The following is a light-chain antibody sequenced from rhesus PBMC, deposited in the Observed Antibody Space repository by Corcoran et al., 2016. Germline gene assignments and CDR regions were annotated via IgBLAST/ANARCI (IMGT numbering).Light chain of an antibody. J-gene: IGKJ4*01. V-gene: IGKV1-25*01. CDR2: AAS. CDR3: QQHNSYPLP. Sequence: DIQMTQSPSSLSASVGDRVTITCRASQGISSYLAWYQQKPGKPPKLLNYAASTLQSGGPSRFSGIGSGTDFTLTISSLQPEDFATYYCQQHNSYPLPFGGGTKVALK. CDR1: QGISSY.